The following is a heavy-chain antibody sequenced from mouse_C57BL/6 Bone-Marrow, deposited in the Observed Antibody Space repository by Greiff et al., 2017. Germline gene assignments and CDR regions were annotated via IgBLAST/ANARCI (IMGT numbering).Heavy chain of an antibody. J-gene: IGHJ3*01. D-gene: IGHD2-2*01. CDR3: ARHGCGYGDLAY. V-gene: IGHV5-12*01. CDR2: ISNGGGST. CDR1: GFTFSDYY. Sequence: EVQRVESGGGLVQPGGSLKLSCAASGFTFSDYYMYWVRQTPEKRLEWVAYISNGGGSTYYPDTVKGRFTISRDNAKNTLYLQMSRLKSEDTAMYYCARHGCGYGDLAYWGQGTLVTVSA.